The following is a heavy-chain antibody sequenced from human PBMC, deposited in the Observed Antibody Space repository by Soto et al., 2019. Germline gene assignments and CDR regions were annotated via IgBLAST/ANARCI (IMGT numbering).Heavy chain of an antibody. CDR1: GYTFTSYG. V-gene: IGHV1-18*04. J-gene: IGHJ4*02. CDR3: ARVTTSLIVVVIKGFDY. CDR2: ISGYNGNT. Sequence: ASVQVSCKTSGYTFTSYGISWVRQAPGQGLEWMGWISGYNGNTNYAQAFQGRVTMTTDTSTSTAYMELRSLRSDDTAVYYCARVTTSLIVVVIKGFDYWGQGTLVTVSS. D-gene: IGHD3-22*01.